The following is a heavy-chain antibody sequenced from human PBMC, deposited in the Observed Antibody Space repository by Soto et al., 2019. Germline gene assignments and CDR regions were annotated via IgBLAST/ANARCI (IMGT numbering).Heavy chain of an antibody. CDR3: ARDQRYYYDSSGYYLTPSEYGMDV. Sequence: GGSLRLSCAASGFTFSSYSMNWVRQAPGKGLEWVSSISISSSYIYYADSVKGRFTVSRDNAKNSLYLQMNSLRAEDTAVYYCARDQRYYYDSSGYYLTPSEYGMDVWGQGTTVTVSS. CDR2: ISISSSYI. J-gene: IGHJ6*02. CDR1: GFTFSSYS. V-gene: IGHV3-21*01. D-gene: IGHD3-22*01.